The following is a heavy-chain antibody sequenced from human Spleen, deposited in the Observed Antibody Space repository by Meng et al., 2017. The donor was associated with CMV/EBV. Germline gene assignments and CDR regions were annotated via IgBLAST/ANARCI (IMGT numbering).Heavy chain of an antibody. J-gene: IGHJ2*01. CDR1: GGSVSSGSYY. CDR3: ARHYSGSYLFDL. D-gene: IGHD1-26*01. Sequence: GSLRLSCTVSGGSVSSGSYYWSWIRQPPGKGLEWIGSLYYGGNSYYNPSHQSRVTISVNTYKNQSSRKLSAVTAADTAVYYCARHYSGSYLFDLWGRGTLVTVSS. V-gene: IGHV4-39*01. CDR2: LYYGGNS.